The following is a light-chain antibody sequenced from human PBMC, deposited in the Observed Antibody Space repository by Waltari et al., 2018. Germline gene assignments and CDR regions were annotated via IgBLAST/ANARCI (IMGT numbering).Light chain of an antibody. CDR3: SSYTTSGTWV. CDR1: SSDVGAYIH. CDR2: NVS. J-gene: IGLJ3*02. Sequence: QSALTQPASVSGSPGQSITISCTGTSSDVGAYIHVSWYQQRPGNAPKLIIHNVSNRPSGVSNRFSGSKSANTASLTISGLQAEDEADYYCSSYTTSGTWVFGGGTKVTVL. V-gene: IGLV2-14*03.